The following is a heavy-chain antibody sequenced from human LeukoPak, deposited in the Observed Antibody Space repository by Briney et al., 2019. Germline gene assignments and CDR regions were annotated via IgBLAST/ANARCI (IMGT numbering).Heavy chain of an antibody. CDR3: ARGRIAAARVFDY. Sequence: GGSLRLSCAASGFTFSSYWMSWVRQAPGKGLEWVANIKQDGSEKYYVDSAKGRFTISRDNAKNSLYLQMNSLRAEDTAVYYCARGRIAAARVFDYWGQGTLVTVSS. CDR2: IKQDGSEK. CDR1: GFTFSSYW. V-gene: IGHV3-7*03. J-gene: IGHJ4*02. D-gene: IGHD6-13*01.